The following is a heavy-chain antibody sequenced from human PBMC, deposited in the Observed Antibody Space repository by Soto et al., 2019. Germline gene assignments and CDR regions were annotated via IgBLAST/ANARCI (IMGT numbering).Heavy chain of an antibody. CDR2: IKGKTDGGTT. Sequence: GGSLRLSCAASGFTFSNAWMSWVRQAPGKGLEWVGRIKGKTDGGTTDYAAPVKGRFTISRDDSKNTLYLQMNSLKTEDTAVYYCTTTSYYYGMDVWGQGTTVTVSS. V-gene: IGHV3-15*01. J-gene: IGHJ6*02. CDR3: TTTSYYYGMDV. CDR1: GFTFSNAW.